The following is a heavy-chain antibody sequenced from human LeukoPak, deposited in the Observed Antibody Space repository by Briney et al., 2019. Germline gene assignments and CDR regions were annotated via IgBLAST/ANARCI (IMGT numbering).Heavy chain of an antibody. Sequence: GASVKVSCKASGGTFSSYAISWVRQAPGQGLEWMGGIIPIFGTANYAQKFQGRVTITTDESTSTAYMELSSLRSEDTAVYYCARGSPLLWFGESNLTLDYWGQGTPVTVSS. J-gene: IGHJ4*02. V-gene: IGHV1-69*05. D-gene: IGHD3-10*01. CDR2: IIPIFGTA. CDR1: GGTFSSYA. CDR3: ARGSPLLWFGESNLTLDY.